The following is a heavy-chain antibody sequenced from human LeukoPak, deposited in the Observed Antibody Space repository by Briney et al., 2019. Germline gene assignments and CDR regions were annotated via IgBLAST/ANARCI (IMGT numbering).Heavy chain of an antibody. Sequence: GGSLRLSCAASGFTFSSYAMHWVRQAPGKGLEWVAVISYDGSNKYYADSVKGRFTISRDNSKNTLYLQMNSLRAEDTAVYYCARGGRSQHIVVVTAIEYFQHWGQGTLVTVSS. CDR1: GFTFSSYA. D-gene: IGHD2-21*02. CDR2: ISYDGSNK. CDR3: ARGGRSQHIVVVTAIEYFQH. J-gene: IGHJ1*01. V-gene: IGHV3-30-3*01.